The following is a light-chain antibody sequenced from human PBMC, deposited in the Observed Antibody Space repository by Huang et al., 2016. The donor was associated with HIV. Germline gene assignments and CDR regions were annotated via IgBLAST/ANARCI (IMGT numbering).Light chain of an antibody. V-gene: IGKV4-1*01. Sequence: DIVMTQSPDSLAVSLGEAATLTCRSSQSVLSGATNKNYLAWCQQKSGQSPKLLLFWASTREAGVPDRFSAGGSGTHFTLTINNVKTEDVAIYYCQQYYTAPRTFGPGTRLEI. CDR3: QQYYTAPRT. J-gene: IGKJ1*01. CDR2: WAS. CDR1: QSVLSGATNKNY.